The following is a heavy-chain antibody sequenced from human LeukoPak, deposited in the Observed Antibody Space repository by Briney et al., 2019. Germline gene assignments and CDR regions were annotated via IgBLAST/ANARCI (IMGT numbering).Heavy chain of an antibody. V-gene: IGHV4-59*01. D-gene: IGHD1-26*01. CDR2: IYYSGST. Sequence: SETLSLTCTVSGGSISSYYWSWIRQPPGKGLEWIGYIYYSGSTNYNPSLKSRVTISVDTSKNQFSLKLSSVTAADTAVYYCARDLVEWERRRAFDIWGQGTMVTVSS. J-gene: IGHJ3*02. CDR3: ARDLVEWERRRAFDI. CDR1: GGSISSYY.